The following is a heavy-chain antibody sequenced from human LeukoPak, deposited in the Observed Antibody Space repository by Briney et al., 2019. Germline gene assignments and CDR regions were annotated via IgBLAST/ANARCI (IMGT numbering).Heavy chain of an antibody. CDR2: IKQDGSEK. Sequence: GGSLRLSCAASGFTFSSYAMHWVRQAPGKGLEWVANIKQDGSEKYYVDSVKGRFTISRDNAKNSLYLQMNSLRAEDTAVYYCAAMGGCSGGSCYPWGQGTLVTVSS. D-gene: IGHD2-15*01. J-gene: IGHJ5*02. CDR3: AAMGGCSGGSCYP. CDR1: GFTFSSYA. V-gene: IGHV3-7*01.